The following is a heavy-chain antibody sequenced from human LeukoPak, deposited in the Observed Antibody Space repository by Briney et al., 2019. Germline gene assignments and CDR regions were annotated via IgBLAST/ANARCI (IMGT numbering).Heavy chain of an antibody. V-gene: IGHV3-72*01. CDR1: GFTFSDHY. D-gene: IGHD1-14*01. Sequence: GGSLRLSCAASGFTFSDHYMDWVRQAPGKGLEWVGRVRNKANGYTTEYAASVKVRFTISRDDSKNSLYLQVNSLETADTAVYYCTSGTLNLFQYWGQGTLVSVSS. J-gene: IGHJ4*02. CDR2: VRNKANGYTT. CDR3: TSGTLNLFQY.